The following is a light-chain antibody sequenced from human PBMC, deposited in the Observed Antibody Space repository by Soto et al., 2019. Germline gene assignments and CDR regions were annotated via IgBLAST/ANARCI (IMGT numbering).Light chain of an antibody. V-gene: IGKV1-39*01. CDR1: QSISSY. CDR3: QHYNNWPLT. J-gene: IGKJ4*01. Sequence: DIQMTQSPSSLSASVGDRVTITCRASQSISSYLNWYQQKPGKAPRLLIYSTSRLQSGVPSRFSGSGSGTEFTLTISSLQSEDFAVYYCQHYNNWPLTFGGGTKVDIK. CDR2: STS.